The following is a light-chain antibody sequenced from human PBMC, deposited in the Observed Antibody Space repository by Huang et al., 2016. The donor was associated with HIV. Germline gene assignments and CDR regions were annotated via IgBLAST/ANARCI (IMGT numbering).Light chain of an antibody. CDR2: DAS. Sequence: DIQMTQSPSSLSASVGDRVTITCQPSQDIHNFLKWYQQKPGKAPKLLILDASNVQTGVPSRFSGSGSGTHFTFTITSLQRDDIGTYYCQQYDDVPISFGGGTKV. V-gene: IGKV1-33*01. J-gene: IGKJ4*01. CDR3: QQYDDVPIS. CDR1: QDIHNF.